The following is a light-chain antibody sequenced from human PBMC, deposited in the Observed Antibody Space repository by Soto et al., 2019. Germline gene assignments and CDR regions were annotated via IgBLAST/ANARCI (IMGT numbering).Light chain of an antibody. CDR2: GAS. Sequence: EIVLTQSPGTLSLSPGERATLSCRASQSVSSNLAWYQQKPGQAPRLLIYGASTRATGIPARFSGSGSGTEFTLTISSLQSEDVATYYCQKYNSAPQTFGQGTKVDIK. V-gene: IGKV3D-15*01. CDR1: QSVSSN. J-gene: IGKJ1*01. CDR3: QKYNSAPQT.